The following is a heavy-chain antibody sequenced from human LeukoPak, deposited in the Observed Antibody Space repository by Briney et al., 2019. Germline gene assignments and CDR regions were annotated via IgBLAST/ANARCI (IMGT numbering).Heavy chain of an antibody. CDR1: GFTVSSNY. D-gene: IGHD3-10*01. J-gene: IGHJ3*02. V-gene: IGHV3-53*01. CDR2: IYSGGST. CDR3: ERWRLHSGDAFDI. Sequence: GGSLRLSCAASGFTVSSNYKSWVRQAPGKGLEWVSVIYSGGSTYYADSVKGRFTISRDNSKNTLYLQMNSPRAEDTAVYYCERWRLHSGDAFDIWGQGTMVTVYS.